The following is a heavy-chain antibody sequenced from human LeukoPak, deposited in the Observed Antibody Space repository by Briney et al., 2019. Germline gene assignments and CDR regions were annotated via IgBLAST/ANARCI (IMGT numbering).Heavy chain of an antibody. D-gene: IGHD3-22*01. V-gene: IGHV1/OR15-1*01. CDR2: INPNSGGT. Sequence: ASVKVSCKASGYIFTDYYMLWVRQAPGQELGWMGRINPNSGGTNYAQKFQGRVIMTRDTSISTAYTELSSLRSDDTAVYYCATSYFDISGYYDYWGQGTLVTVSS. CDR3: ATSYFDISGYYDY. J-gene: IGHJ4*02. CDR1: GYIFTDYY.